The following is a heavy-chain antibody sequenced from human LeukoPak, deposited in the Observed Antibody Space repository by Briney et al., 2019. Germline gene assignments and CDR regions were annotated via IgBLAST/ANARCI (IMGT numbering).Heavy chain of an antibody. J-gene: IGHJ4*02. V-gene: IGHV3-53*01. CDR2: SYSGGDT. D-gene: IGHD1-26*01. CDR1: GFTVSRNY. Sequence: PGGSLRLSCAASGFTVSRNYMSWVRQAPGKGLEWVSVSYSGGDTYYPDSVKGRFTISRDKSKNTLYLQMNSLRAEDTAVYYCARDRSGSYDYWGQGTLVTVSS. CDR3: ARDRSGSYDY.